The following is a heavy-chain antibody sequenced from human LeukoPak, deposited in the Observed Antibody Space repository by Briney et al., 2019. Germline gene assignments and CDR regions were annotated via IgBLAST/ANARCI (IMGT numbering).Heavy chain of an antibody. Sequence: GGSLRLSCAASGFTFSSYWMSWVRQAPGKGLEWVANIKQDGSEKYYVDSVKGRFTISRDNAKNSLYLQMNSLRAEDTAVYYCARVDSRHGDYRPFHQFYYFDYWGQGTLVTVSS. V-gene: IGHV3-7*01. D-gene: IGHD4-17*01. J-gene: IGHJ4*02. CDR3: ARVDSRHGDYRPFHQFYYFDY. CDR2: IKQDGSEK. CDR1: GFTFSSYW.